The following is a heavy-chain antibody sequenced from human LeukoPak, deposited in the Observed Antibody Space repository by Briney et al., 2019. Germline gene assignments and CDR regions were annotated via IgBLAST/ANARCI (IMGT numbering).Heavy chain of an antibody. J-gene: IGHJ2*01. V-gene: IGHV4-34*01. CDR1: GGSFSGYY. CDR2: INHSGST. Sequence: KSSETLSLTCAVYGGSFSGYYWSWIRQPPGKGLEWIGEINHSGSTNYNPSLKSRVTISVDTSKNQFSLKLSSVTAADTAVYYCARGTRSVYWYFDLWGRGTLVTVSS. CDR3: ARGTRSVYWYFDL. D-gene: IGHD6-25*01.